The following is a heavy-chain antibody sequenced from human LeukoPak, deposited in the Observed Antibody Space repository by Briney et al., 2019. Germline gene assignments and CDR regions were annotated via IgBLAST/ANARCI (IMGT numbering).Heavy chain of an antibody. D-gene: IGHD6-13*01. J-gene: IGHJ4*02. CDR2: ISPTGSTT. CDR1: GFSFSGHW. Sequence: TGGSLRLSCAASGFSFSGHWMHWGRQLPGKGLVWVSRISPTGSTTSYADSVKGRFTVSRDNAKNTLYLQVNNLRAEDTAVYYCARGPSSNWSGLDFWGQGTLLTVSS. CDR3: ARGPSSNWSGLDF. V-gene: IGHV3-74*01.